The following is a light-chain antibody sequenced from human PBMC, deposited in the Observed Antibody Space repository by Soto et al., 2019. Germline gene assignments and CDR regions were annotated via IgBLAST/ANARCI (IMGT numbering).Light chain of an antibody. V-gene: IGKV3-11*01. CDR3: HQRSNWPLT. J-gene: IGKJ4*01. CDR2: DAS. Sequence: EIVLTQSPATLSLSPGERATLSCRASQSVSSDLAWYQQKPGQAPRLLLYDASNRATGIPARFSGSWSGTDFTLTISSLEPEDLAVSYCHQRSNWPLTFVGGTKVEI. CDR1: QSVSSD.